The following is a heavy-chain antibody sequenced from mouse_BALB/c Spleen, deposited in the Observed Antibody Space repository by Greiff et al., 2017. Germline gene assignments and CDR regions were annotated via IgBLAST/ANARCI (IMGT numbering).Heavy chain of an antibody. CDR3: AKGAMMVTRAWFAY. CDR2: ISDGGSYT. CDR1: GFTFSDYY. D-gene: IGHD2-3*01. J-gene: IGHJ3*01. V-gene: IGHV5-4*02. Sequence: EVKLVESGGGLVKPGGSLKLSCAASGFTFSDYYMYWVRQTPEKRLAWVATISDGGSYTYYPDSVKGRFTISSDNAKNNLYLQMSSLKSEDTAMYYCAKGAMMVTRAWFAYWGQGTLVTVSA.